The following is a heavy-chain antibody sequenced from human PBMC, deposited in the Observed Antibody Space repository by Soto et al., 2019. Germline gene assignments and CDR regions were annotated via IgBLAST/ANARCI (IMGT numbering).Heavy chain of an antibody. CDR1: GFTFSSYA. V-gene: IGHV3-23*01. CDR3: AKARDRRYGMDV. J-gene: IGHJ6*02. Sequence: GGSLRLSCAASGFTFSSYAMSWVRQAPGRGLEWVSAISGSGGSTYCADSVKGRFTISRDNSKNTLYLQMNSLRAEDTAVYYCAKARDRRYGMDVWGQGTTVTVSS. CDR2: ISGSGGST.